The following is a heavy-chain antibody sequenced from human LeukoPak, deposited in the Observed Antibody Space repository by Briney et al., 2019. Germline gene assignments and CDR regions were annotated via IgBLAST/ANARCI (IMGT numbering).Heavy chain of an antibody. CDR1: GFTFRNYA. CDR3: AKGGRNDAFDI. J-gene: IGHJ3*02. V-gene: IGHV3-23*01. Sequence: GGSLRLSCAASGFTFRNYAMSWVRQAPGKGLEWVSAISNSGGSTYYADSVKGRFTISRDNSKNTLFLQTNSLRAEDTAVYFCAKGGRNDAFDIWGQGTMVTVSS. D-gene: IGHD1-14*01. CDR2: ISNSGGST.